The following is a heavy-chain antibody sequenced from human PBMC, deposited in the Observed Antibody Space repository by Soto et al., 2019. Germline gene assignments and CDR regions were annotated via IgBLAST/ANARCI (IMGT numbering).Heavy chain of an antibody. J-gene: IGHJ4*01. D-gene: IGHD3-10*01. V-gene: IGHV3-53*01. CDR3: ARDRPYGSGSVPDY. CDR2: IYSDGST. Sequence: EVQLVESGGGLIQPGGSLRLSCAASGFTVSNNYMSWVRQAPGKGLEWVSVIYSDGSTYYADSVKGRFTISRDHSKNTLYLQMNSLRAEDTAVYYCARDRPYGSGSVPDYWGHGTLVTVSS. CDR1: GFTVSNNY.